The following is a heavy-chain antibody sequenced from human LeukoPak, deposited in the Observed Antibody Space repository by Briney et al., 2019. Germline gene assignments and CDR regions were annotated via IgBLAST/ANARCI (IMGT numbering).Heavy chain of an antibody. CDR2: ISGSGTST. Sequence: GGSLRLSCAASGFTFSSYSMSWVRQAPGKGVEWVSTISGSGTSTYYADSVKGRFTISRDNSKNTLYLQMNSLRAEDTAVYYCAKRIPNYYGMDVWGQGTTVTVSS. CDR3: AKRIPNYYGMDV. V-gene: IGHV3-23*01. J-gene: IGHJ6*02. D-gene: IGHD2-15*01. CDR1: GFTFSSYS.